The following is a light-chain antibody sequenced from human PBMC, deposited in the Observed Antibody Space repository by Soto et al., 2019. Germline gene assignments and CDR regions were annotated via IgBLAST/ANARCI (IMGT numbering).Light chain of an antibody. CDR2: GNS. J-gene: IGLJ3*02. CDR3: QSYDSSLSGWEV. V-gene: IGLV1-40*01. CDR1: SSNIGAGYD. Sequence: QSVLTQPPSVSGAPGQRVTISCTGNSSNIGAGYDVHWYQQLPGTAPKLLIYGNSNRPSGVPDRFSGSKSGTSDSLAITVLQAEYEADYSCQSYDSSLSGWEVFGGGTKLTVL.